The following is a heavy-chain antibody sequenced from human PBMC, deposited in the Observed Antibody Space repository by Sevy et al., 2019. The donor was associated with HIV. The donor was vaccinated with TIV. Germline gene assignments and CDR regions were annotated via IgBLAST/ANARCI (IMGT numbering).Heavy chain of an antibody. V-gene: IGHV1-8*01. J-gene: IGHJ3*02. D-gene: IGHD3-16*01. Sequence: ASVKVSCKASGYTFTSYDINWVRQATGQGLEWMGWMNPNSGSTGYAQKFQGRVTMTRNTSISTAYMELSSLRSEDTAVSYCARGRVWGSYSADAFDIWGQGTMVTVSS. CDR2: MNPNSGST. CDR3: ARGRVWGSYSADAFDI. CDR1: GYTFTSYD.